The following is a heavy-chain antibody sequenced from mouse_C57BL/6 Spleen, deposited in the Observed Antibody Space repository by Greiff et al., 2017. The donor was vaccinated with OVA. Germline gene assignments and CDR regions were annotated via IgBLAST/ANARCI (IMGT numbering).Heavy chain of an antibody. CDR1: GYAFSSSW. D-gene: IGHD1-1*01. J-gene: IGHJ4*01. V-gene: IGHV1-82*01. Sequence: QVQLQQSGPELVKPGASVKISCKASGYAFSSSWMNWVKQRPGKGLEWIGRIYPGDGDTNYNGKFKGKATLTADKSSSTAYMQLSSLTSEDSAVYFCARGAVVATKNAMDYWGQGTSVTVSS. CDR3: ARGAVVATKNAMDY. CDR2: IYPGDGDT.